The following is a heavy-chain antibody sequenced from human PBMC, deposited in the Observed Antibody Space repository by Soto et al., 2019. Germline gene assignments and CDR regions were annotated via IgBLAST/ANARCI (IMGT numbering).Heavy chain of an antibody. V-gene: IGHV3-7*01. CDR1: GVKFSAYW. Sequence: LRLSCAASGVKFSAYWSSCIRQAPGKGLEWVANIHGDGGKIYYVDSVKGRFTISRDNAKRSLYLQMKSLRAEDTAVYYCARDFYGGYTYGPGDYWGQGALVTVSS. J-gene: IGHJ4*02. CDR3: ARDFYGGYTYGPGDY. D-gene: IGHD5-18*01. CDR2: IHGDGGKI.